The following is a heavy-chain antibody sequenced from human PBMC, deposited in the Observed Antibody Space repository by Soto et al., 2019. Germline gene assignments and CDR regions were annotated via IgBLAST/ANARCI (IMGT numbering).Heavy chain of an antibody. D-gene: IGHD2-8*01. Sequence: SVKVSCKASGGTFSSYAISWVRQAPGQGLEWMGGIIPIFGTANYAQKFQGRVTITADKSTSTAYMELSSLRSEDTAAYYCARGGGYCTNGVCRRPPDAFDIWGQGTMVTVSS. CDR1: GGTFSSYA. J-gene: IGHJ3*02. CDR2: IIPIFGTA. V-gene: IGHV1-69*06. CDR3: ARGGGYCTNGVCRRPPDAFDI.